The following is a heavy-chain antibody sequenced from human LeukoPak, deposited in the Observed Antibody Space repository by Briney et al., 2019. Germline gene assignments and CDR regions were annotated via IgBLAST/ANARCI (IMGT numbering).Heavy chain of an antibody. CDR3: ARVGPVEAIFGVGYVDY. CDR1: GFTFSSYG. CDR2: IRYDGSNK. D-gene: IGHD3-3*01. V-gene: IGHV3-30*02. Sequence: GGSLRLSCAASGFTFSSYGMHWVRQAPGKGLEWVAFIRYDGSNKYYADSVKGRLTISRDNSKNTLYLQMNSLRAEDTAVYYCARVGPVEAIFGVGYVDYWGQGTLVTVSS. J-gene: IGHJ4*02.